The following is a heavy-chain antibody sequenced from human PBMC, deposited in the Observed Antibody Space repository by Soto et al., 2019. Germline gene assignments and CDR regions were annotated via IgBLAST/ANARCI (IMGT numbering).Heavy chain of an antibody. CDR2: ISAYNDNT. Sequence: ASVKVSCKASSYTFTSYGISWGRQAPGQGLEWMGWISAYNDNTNYAQKFQGTVTMTMDTSTSTAYMELRSLRSDDTAVYYCARDGPVIPPRSWFEPWGQGTMVTVSS. D-gene: IGHD3-16*02. CDR3: ARDGPVIPPRSWFEP. CDR1: SYTFTSYG. V-gene: IGHV1-18*04. J-gene: IGHJ5*02.